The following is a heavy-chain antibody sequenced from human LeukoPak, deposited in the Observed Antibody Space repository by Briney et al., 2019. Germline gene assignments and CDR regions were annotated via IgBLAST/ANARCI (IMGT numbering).Heavy chain of an antibody. V-gene: IGHV4-59*01. Sequence: SETLSLTCTVSGGSISSYYWSWIRQPPGKGLEWIGYIYYSGSTNYNPSLKSRVTLSVDTSKNQFSLKLSSVTAADTAVYYCARAVYTWAWFDPWGQGTLVTVSS. CDR2: IYYSGST. CDR1: GGSISSYY. CDR3: ARAVYTWAWFDP. J-gene: IGHJ5*02. D-gene: IGHD2-2*02.